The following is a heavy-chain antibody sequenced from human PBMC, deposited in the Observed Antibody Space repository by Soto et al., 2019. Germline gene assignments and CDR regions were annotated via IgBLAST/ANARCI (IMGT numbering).Heavy chain of an antibody. D-gene: IGHD2-15*01. CDR2: INAGNGNT. V-gene: IGHV1-3*01. CDR3: ARGPGGPDGPGDY. J-gene: IGHJ4*02. CDR1: GYTFFTYA. Sequence: ASVKVSCQASGYTFFTYALHLGGPAPGQRLEWMGWINAGNGNTKYSQKFQGRVTIPRDTSASTAYMQLSSLRSEDTAVYYCARGPGGPDGPGDYWGQGTLVTVSS.